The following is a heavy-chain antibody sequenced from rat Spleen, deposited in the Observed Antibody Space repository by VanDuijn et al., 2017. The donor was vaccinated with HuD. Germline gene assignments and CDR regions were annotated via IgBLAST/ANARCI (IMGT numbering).Heavy chain of an antibody. V-gene: IGHV5-29*01. CDR1: GFTFSDYY. CDR2: ISYDGSTT. J-gene: IGHJ2*01. Sequence: EVQLVESDGGLVQPGRSLKLSCAASGFTFSDYYMAWVRQAPTKGLEWVATISYDGSTTYYRDSVKGRFTISRDNAKNTQYLQMDSLRSEDTATYYCARRGLEYFDYWGQGVMVTVSS. CDR3: ARRGLEYFDY. D-gene: IGHD4-2*01.